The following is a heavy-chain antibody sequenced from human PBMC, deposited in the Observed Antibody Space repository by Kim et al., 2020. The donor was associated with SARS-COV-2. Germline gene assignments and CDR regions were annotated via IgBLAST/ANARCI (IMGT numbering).Heavy chain of an antibody. D-gene: IGHD2-8*01. CDR3: ARGVFFDY. Sequence: GSTNYNPSITSRVTISVDTSKNQFSLKLSSVTAADTAVYYCARGVFFDYWGQGTLVTVSS. J-gene: IGHJ4*02. CDR2: GST. V-gene: IGHV4-34*01.